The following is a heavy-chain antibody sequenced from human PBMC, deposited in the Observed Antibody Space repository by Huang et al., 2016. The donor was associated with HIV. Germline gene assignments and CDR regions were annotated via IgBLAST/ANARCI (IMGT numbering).Heavy chain of an antibody. Sequence: VQLVQSGAEVKKPGESLKISCKGSGYSVSSYWIAWVRPMPGKGRGWMGIIFPYDSDTTYSPSFEGQVTISADKSIGTAYLQWSSLKASDTAMYYCARRFSSSSGYFDYWGQGSLVTVSS. D-gene: IGHD6-6*01. CDR1: GYSVSSYW. CDR3: ARRFSSSSGYFDY. CDR2: IFPYDSDT. J-gene: IGHJ4*02. V-gene: IGHV5-51*01.